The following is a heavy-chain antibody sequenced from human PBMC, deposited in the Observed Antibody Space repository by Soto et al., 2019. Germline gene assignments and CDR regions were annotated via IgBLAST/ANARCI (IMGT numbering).Heavy chain of an antibody. D-gene: IGHD3-10*01. V-gene: IGHV3-74*01. J-gene: IGHJ3*02. CDR1: ELNFGRFW. CDR2: INGDGNTI. Sequence: LSCAVCELNFGRFWTHWFRQAPGKGLVWVSHINGDGNTIVYADSVRGRFTISRDNAKSTLFLQMNSLRVEDTAVYYCARDRGYPDSFDIWGQGTMVTVSS. CDR3: ARDRGYPDSFDI.